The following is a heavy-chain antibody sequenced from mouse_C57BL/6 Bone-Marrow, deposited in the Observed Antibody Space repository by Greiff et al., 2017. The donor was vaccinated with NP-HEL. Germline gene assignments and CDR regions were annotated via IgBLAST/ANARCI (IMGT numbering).Heavy chain of an antibody. CDR3: TRRRLEEWGFAY. J-gene: IGHJ3*01. CDR2: ISPGNSDT. D-gene: IGHD1-3*01. Sequence: VQLQQSGTVLARPGASVKMSCKTSGYTFTSYWMHWVKQRPGQGLAWIGAISPGNSDTSYNQKFKGKAKLTAVTSASTAYMELSSLTNEDSAVYSCTRRRLEEWGFAYWGQGTLVTVSA. V-gene: IGHV1-5*01. CDR1: GYTFTSYW.